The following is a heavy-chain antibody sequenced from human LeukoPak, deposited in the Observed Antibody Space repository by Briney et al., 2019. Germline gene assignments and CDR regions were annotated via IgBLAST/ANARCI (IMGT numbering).Heavy chain of an antibody. J-gene: IGHJ6*02. V-gene: IGHV3-64*01. CDR2: ITSNGGLT. CDR3: ARVTAGATTSNYYYYHMDV. Sequence: PGGSLGLSCAGSGFAFSSYSIQWVLQAPGKGLESVSAITSNGGLTYYANSVRGRFTISRDNSKNTLYLQMGSLRAEDMAVYYCARVTAGATTSNYYYYHMDVWGQGTTVTVSS. D-gene: IGHD1-26*01. CDR1: GFAFSSYS.